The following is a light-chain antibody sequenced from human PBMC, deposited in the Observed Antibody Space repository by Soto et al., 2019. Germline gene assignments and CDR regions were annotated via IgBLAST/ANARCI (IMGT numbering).Light chain of an antibody. V-gene: IGLV2-14*01. J-gene: IGLJ1*01. CDR3: GSYTSTDNQFV. Sequence: QSALAHPSSVSWSPGHSIAISCTGTSTDVGGYNYVSWYQHHPGKGPKLIIYEVNNRPSGVSDRFSGSKSGNKASLTISNLEAEDESDYYCGSYTSTDNQFVFGTGTKVTVL. CDR1: STDVGGYNY. CDR2: EVN.